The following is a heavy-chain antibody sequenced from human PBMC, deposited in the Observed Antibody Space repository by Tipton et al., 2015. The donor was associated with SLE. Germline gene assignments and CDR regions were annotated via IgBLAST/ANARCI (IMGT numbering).Heavy chain of an antibody. CDR2: ISGGGGST. V-gene: IGHV3-23*01. Sequence: SLRLSCAASGFTVSSNYMSWVRQAPGKGLEWVSGISGGGGSTYYADSGKGRFTISRDNSKNTLYLQMNSLRAEDTAVYYCAKEVLDDSSDYALPLANWGQGTLVTVSS. D-gene: IGHD3-22*01. CDR1: GFTVSSNY. CDR3: AKEVLDDSSDYALPLAN. J-gene: IGHJ4*02.